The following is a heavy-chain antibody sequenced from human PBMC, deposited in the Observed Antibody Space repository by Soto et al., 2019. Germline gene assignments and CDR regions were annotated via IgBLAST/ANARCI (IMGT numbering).Heavy chain of an antibody. CDR1: EYTFTSYD. D-gene: IGHD3-3*01. Sequence: GASVKGSCKASEYTFTSYDINWVRQATGQGLEWMGWMNPNSGNTGYAQKFQGRVTMTRNTSISTAYMELSSLRSEDTAVYYCARGRYDFWSDYYKVAITNYYYYMDVWGKGTTVTVSS. J-gene: IGHJ6*03. V-gene: IGHV1-8*01. CDR2: MNPNSGNT. CDR3: ARGRYDFWSDYYKVAITNYYYYMDV.